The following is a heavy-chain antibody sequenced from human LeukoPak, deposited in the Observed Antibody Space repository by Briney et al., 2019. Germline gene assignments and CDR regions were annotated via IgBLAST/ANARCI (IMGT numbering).Heavy chain of an antibody. Sequence: GASVKVSCKASGYTFTGYYMHWVRQAPGQGLEWMGWINPNSGGTNYAQKFQGRVTITGDTSISTAYMELSRLRSDDTAVYYCARVGNRMVRGVIHNWFDPWGQGTLVTVSS. J-gene: IGHJ5*02. D-gene: IGHD3-10*01. V-gene: IGHV1-2*02. CDR3: ARVGNRMVRGVIHNWFDP. CDR2: INPNSGGT. CDR1: GYTFTGYY.